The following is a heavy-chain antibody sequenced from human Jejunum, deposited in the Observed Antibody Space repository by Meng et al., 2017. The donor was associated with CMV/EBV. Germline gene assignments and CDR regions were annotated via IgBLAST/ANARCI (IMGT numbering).Heavy chain of an antibody. CDR1: GFPFSSYA. D-gene: IGHD1-26*01. Sequence: SGFPFSSYALHWVRQAPGKGLEWVAVISYDGTNKYYTNSVKGRFTISRDSPRNTLYLQMNSLRADDTAVYYCARGGGGSWHAFDIWGQGTMVTVSS. J-gene: IGHJ3*02. CDR3: ARGGGGSWHAFDI. V-gene: IGHV3-30*04. CDR2: ISYDGTNK.